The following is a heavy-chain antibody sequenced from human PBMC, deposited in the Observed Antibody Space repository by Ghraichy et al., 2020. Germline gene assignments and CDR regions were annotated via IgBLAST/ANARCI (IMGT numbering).Heavy chain of an antibody. CDR1: GFTFSSYG. J-gene: IGHJ4*02. Sequence: LSLTCAASGFTFSSYGMHWVRQAPGKGLEWVAFIRYDGSNKYYADSVKGRFTISRDNSKNTLYLQMNSLRAEDTAVYYCAKVGSDYVWGSYRSPLGYWGQGTLVTVSS. CDR3: AKVGSDYVWGSYRSPLGY. V-gene: IGHV3-30*02. CDR2: IRYDGSNK. D-gene: IGHD3-16*02.